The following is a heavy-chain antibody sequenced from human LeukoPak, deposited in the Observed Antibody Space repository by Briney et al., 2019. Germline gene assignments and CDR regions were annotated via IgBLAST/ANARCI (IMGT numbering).Heavy chain of an antibody. Sequence: GGSLRLSCAASGFTFSSYAMSWVRQAPGKGLEWVSAISGSGGSTYYADSVKGRFTISRDNPKNTLYLQMNSLRAEDTAVYYCAKKEAAPLWFGAYYYYYGMDVWGQGTTVTVSS. J-gene: IGHJ6*02. CDR3: AKKEAAPLWFGAYYYYYGMDV. V-gene: IGHV3-23*01. CDR1: GFTFSSYA. CDR2: ISGSGGST. D-gene: IGHD3-10*01.